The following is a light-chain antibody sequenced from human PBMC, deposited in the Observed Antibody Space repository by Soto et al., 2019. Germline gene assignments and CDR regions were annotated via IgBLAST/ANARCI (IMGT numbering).Light chain of an antibody. CDR1: QSVSNNY. J-gene: IGKJ1*01. CDR3: QKYGDSRS. Sequence: EIVLTQSPGTLSLSPGERATLSFRPSQSVSNNYLAWYQQKPGQAPRLLIYAASTRATGIPDRFSGSGSGTDFTLTISRLEPEDFAVYYCQKYGDSRSFGQGTKADI. CDR2: AAS. V-gene: IGKV3-20*01.